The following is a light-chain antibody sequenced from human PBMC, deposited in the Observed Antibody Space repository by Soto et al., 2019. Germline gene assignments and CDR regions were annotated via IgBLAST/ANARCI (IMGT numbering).Light chain of an antibody. CDR3: ETWDSNTRV. CDR2: VEGSGNY. CDR1: SGHSSYS. Sequence: QSVLTQSSSASASLGSSVKLTCTLSSGHSSYSIAWHQQQPEKAPRYLMKVEGSGNYNKGNGVPDRFSGSSSGADRYLTISTIQFDDEADYYCETWDSNTRVFGGGTKLTVL. V-gene: IGLV4-60*02. J-gene: IGLJ3*02.